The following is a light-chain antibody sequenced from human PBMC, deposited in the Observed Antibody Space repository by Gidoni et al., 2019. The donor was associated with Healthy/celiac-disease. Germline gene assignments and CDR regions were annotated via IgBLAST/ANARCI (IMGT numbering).Light chain of an antibody. CDR3: QQYYSTPYT. CDR1: RSVLYSSNNKNY. Sequence: DIVMTQSPDSLALSLGERATINCKSSRSVLYSSNNKNYLAWYQQKPGQPPKLLIDWASTRESGVPDRFSGSGSGTDFTLTISSLQAEDVAVYYCQQYYSTPYTFGQGTKLEIK. CDR2: WAS. J-gene: IGKJ2*01. V-gene: IGKV4-1*01.